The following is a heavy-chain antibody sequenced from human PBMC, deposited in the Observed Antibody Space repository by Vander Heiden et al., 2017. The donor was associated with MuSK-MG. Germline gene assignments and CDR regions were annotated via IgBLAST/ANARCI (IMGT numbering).Heavy chain of an antibody. Sequence: EVPLVESGGGLVQPGGSLRLSCAAPGFTFGSYWMHWVRQAPGKGLVWVSRINSDGSSTSYADSEKGRFTISRDNAKNTLYLQMNSLRDEDTAVYYCARDRTSIAARRIDYWGQGTLVTVSS. CDR3: ARDRTSIAARRIDY. CDR2: INSDGSST. CDR1: GFTFGSYW. D-gene: IGHD6-6*01. V-gene: IGHV3-74*01. J-gene: IGHJ4*02.